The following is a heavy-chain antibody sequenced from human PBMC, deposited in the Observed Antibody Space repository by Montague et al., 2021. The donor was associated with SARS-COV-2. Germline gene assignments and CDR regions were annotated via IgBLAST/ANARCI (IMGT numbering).Heavy chain of an antibody. CDR1: GGSISTYY. D-gene: IGHD1-7*01. CDR3: ARNPDRDLLTVTTYYGLGV. CDR2: MSDSGTA. Sequence: SETLSLTCSVSGGSISTYYWSWIRQPPGKGLEWNGWMSDSGTAKYNPSLDSRVTIIIDKSKNQFSLKLTSVTPADTAQYYCARNPDRDLLTVTTYYGLGVWGQGTTVIVSS. V-gene: IGHV4-59*01. J-gene: IGHJ6*02.